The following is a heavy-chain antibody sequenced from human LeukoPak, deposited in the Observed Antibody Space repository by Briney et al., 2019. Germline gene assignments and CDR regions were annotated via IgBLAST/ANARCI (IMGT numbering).Heavy chain of an antibody. D-gene: IGHD2-15*01. V-gene: IGHV4-38-2*02. Sequence: PSETLSLTCTVSGYSISSGYYWGWIRQPPGKGLEWIGSMYHTGSTHYNPSLKSRVTISVDTSKNQFSLKLNSVTAADTAVYYCARELYCSGGSCYSRDAFDIWGQGTMVTVSS. CDR3: ARELYCSGGSCYSRDAFDI. CDR1: GYSISSGYY. J-gene: IGHJ3*02. CDR2: MYHTGST.